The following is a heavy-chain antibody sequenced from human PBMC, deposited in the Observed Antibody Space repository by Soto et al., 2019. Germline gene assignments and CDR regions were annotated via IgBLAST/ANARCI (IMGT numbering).Heavy chain of an antibody. V-gene: IGHV1-18*01. Sequence: QVQLVQSGAEVKKPGASVRVSYKASGYTFRNFGYSWLRQAPGQRPEWMGWIAAYNGDTNFAPSFRGRHTMTTDTTTTTVYMELNSLTSDDTAVYYCARDRGTYFDYWGQGTLVTVSS. CDR1: GYTFRNFG. CDR2: IAAYNGDT. J-gene: IGHJ4*02. CDR3: ARDRGTYFDY.